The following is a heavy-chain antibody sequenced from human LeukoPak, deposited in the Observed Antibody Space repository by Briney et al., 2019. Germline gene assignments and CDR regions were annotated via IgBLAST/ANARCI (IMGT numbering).Heavy chain of an antibody. CDR3: ATFYGGSILGYFGL. J-gene: IGHJ4*02. V-gene: IGHV4-59*11. D-gene: IGHD4-23*01. CDR2: LFDSVNT. Sequence: SETLSLTCTVSGGSISSHYWSWIRQPPGKGLEWIAYLFDSVNTKDNPSLQSRLTLSADTSKNQFSLRLSSVTAADTAVYYCATFYGGSILGYFGLWGQGIKVTVSS. CDR1: GGSISSHY.